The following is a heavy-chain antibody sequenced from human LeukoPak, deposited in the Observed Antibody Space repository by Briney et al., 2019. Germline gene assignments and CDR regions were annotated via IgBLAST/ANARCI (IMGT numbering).Heavy chain of an antibody. CDR3: AKDGGTIWNSINYAFDI. D-gene: IGHD1-7*01. CDR2: ISYDGRNK. V-gene: IGHV3-30*01. J-gene: IGHJ3*02. CDR1: GFTFSSYV. Sequence: GGSLRLSCAASGFTFSSYVMHWVRQAPGKGLEWVAVISYDGRNKYCADSVKGRFSVSRDNSQNTLFLQMNSPRDEDTALYYCAKDGGTIWNSINYAFDIWGQGTMVTVSS.